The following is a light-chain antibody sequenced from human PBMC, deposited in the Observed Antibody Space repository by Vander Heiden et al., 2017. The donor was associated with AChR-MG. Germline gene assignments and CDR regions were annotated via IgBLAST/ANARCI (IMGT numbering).Light chain of an antibody. CDR2: KYT. J-gene: IGLJ3*02. CDR1: ALPKQF. CDR3: QSPDSSSLLTV. V-gene: IGLV3-25*03. Sequence: SYELTHPPSVSVCPGQTARITRSGDALPKQFAYLDQQKPGQAPMMVIYKYTERPSGIPQRFSGSISGTTVTLTISGVQEADEADYYCQSPDSSSLLTVFGGGTKLTVL.